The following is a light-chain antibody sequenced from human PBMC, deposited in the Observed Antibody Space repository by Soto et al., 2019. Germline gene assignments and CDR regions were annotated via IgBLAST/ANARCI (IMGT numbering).Light chain of an antibody. Sequence: QSALTQPRSVSGSPGQSVTISCTGTSSDVGGYNYVSWYQQHPGEAPKLMIYDVTKRPSGVPDRFSGSKSGNTASLTISGLQAEDEADYHCCSYAGSYTYVFASGTKVTVL. J-gene: IGLJ1*01. CDR2: DVT. CDR3: CSYAGSYTYV. V-gene: IGLV2-11*01. CDR1: SSDVGGYNY.